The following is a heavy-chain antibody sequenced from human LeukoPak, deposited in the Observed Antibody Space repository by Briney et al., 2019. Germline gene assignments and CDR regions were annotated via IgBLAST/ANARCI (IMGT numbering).Heavy chain of an antibody. CDR3: ARDPSVAAAGNNWFDP. CDR1: GYSFTSYW. J-gene: IGHJ5*02. D-gene: IGHD6-13*01. CDR2: IYPGDSDT. V-gene: IGHV5-51*01. Sequence: GESLKISCKGSGYSFTSYWIGWVRQMPGKGLEWMGIIYPGDSDTRYSPSFQGQVTISADKSISTAYLQWSSLKASDTAMYYCARDPSVAAAGNNWFDPWGQGTLVTVSS.